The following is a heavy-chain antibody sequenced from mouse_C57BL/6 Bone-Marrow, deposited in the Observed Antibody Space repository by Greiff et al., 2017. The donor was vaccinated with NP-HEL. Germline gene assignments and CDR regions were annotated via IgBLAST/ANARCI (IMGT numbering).Heavy chain of an antibody. CDR1: GSTSPNTN. J-gene: IGHJ2*01. V-gene: IGHV1-26*01. CDR3: ARYFDY. CDR2: INPNNGGT. Sequence: EVQLQQSGPELVKPGPSVKISCKAPGSTSPNTNMNGVKQSHGKSLEWIGDINPNNGGTSYNQKFKGKATLTVDKSSSTAYMELRSLTSEDSAVYYCARYFDYWGQGTTLTVSS.